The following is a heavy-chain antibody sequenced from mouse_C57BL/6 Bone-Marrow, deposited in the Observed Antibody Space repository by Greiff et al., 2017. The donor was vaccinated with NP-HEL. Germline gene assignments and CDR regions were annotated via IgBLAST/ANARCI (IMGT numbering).Heavy chain of an antibody. CDR3: ARGGDRYFDV. CDR2: ISSGSSTI. J-gene: IGHJ1*03. CDR1: GFTFSDYG. V-gene: IGHV5-17*01. Sequence: EVKLMESGGGLVKPGGSLKLSCAASGFTFSDYGMHWVRQAPEKGLEWVAYISSGSSTIYYADTVKGRFTISRDNAKNTLFLQMTSLRSEDTAMYYCARGGDRYFDVWGTGTTVTVSS.